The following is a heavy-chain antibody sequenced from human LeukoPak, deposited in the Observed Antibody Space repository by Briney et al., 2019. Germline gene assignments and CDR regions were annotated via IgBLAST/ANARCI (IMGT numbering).Heavy chain of an antibody. CDR1: GFNFGNYS. V-gene: IGHV3-30-3*01. CDR2: IPSGGFYE. D-gene: IGHD3-10*01. J-gene: IGHJ4*02. Sequence: GGSLRLSCAASGFNFGNYSMHWVRQAPGKGLEWVSPIPSGGFYEYYADSVKGRFTISRDDSGNTLYLQLNSLRPEDTAVYYCARDSTYYYESGSSGPHYFDNWGQGTLATVSS. CDR3: ARDSTYYYESGSSGPHYFDN.